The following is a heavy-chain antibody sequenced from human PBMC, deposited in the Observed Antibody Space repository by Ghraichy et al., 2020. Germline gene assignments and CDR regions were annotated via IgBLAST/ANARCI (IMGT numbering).Heavy chain of an antibody. CDR1: DESFSRHY. CDR2: INHTGST. V-gene: IGHV4-34*01. D-gene: IGHD3-10*01. J-gene: IGHJ4*02. CDR3: ARGRSFYYGLGSHYNKFDS. Sequence: SETLSLTCAVYDESFSRHYWSWIRQPPGKGLEWIAEINHTGSTNYNPSLKSRVTISVDTSKSQFSLKLASVTAADTAVYYCARGRSFYYGLGSHYNKFDSWGQGTLVTVSS.